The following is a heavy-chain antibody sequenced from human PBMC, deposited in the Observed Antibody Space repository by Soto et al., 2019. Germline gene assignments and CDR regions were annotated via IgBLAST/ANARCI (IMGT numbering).Heavy chain of an antibody. CDR2: IYYSGST. CDR1: GGSISSYY. D-gene: IGHD2-21*01. Sequence: SETLSLTCTVSGGSISSYYWSWIRQPPGKGLEWIGYIYYSGSTNYNPSLKSRVTISVDTSKNQFSLKLSSVTAADTAVYYCAGGGGGDAAFDIWGQGTMVTVSS. V-gene: IGHV4-59*01. CDR3: AGGGGGDAAFDI. J-gene: IGHJ3*02.